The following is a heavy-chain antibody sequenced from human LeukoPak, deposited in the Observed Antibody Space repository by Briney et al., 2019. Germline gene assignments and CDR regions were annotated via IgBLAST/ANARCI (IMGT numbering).Heavy chain of an antibody. D-gene: IGHD1-26*01. CDR1: GYTFTSYA. Sequence: ASVKVSCKDSGYTFTSYALNWVRQAPGQGLEWMGWINTKTGNPTYAQGFTGRFVFSLETSVSTAHVEISSLKAEDTAVYYCARGVGSGLVGPSDYWGQGTLVTVSS. CDR2: INTKTGNP. CDR3: ARGVGSGLVGPSDY. J-gene: IGHJ4*02. V-gene: IGHV7-4-1*02.